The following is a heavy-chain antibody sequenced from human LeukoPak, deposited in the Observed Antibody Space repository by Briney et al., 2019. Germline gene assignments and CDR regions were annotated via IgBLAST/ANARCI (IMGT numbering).Heavy chain of an antibody. CDR3: TTLSFLWFGDDY. CDR1: GFTFNNAW. CDR2: IKRKIDGETT. J-gene: IGHJ4*02. D-gene: IGHD3-10*01. Sequence: PGGSLRLSCVVSGFTFNNAWMSWVRQAPGKGLEWVGRIKRKIDGETTDYAAPVKGRFTISRDDSKDTLYLQMNSLKTEDTAVCYCTTLSFLWFGDDYWGQGTLVTVSS. V-gene: IGHV3-15*01.